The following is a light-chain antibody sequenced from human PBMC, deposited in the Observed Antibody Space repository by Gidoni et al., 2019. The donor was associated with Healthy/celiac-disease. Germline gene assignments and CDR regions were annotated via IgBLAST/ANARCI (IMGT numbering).Light chain of an antibody. Sequence: QSALTQPRSVSGSPGQSVTISCTGTSSDVGGYNYVSWYQQQPGKAPKLMIYDVSKRPSGVPDRFSGSKSGNTASLTISGLQAEDEADYYCCSYAGSLTLYVFGTGTKVTVL. CDR3: CSYAGSLTLYV. CDR2: DVS. V-gene: IGLV2-11*01. J-gene: IGLJ1*01. CDR1: SSDVGGYNY.